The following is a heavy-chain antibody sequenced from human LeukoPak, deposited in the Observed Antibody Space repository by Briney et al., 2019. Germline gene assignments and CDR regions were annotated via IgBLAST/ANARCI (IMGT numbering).Heavy chain of an antibody. J-gene: IGHJ1*01. CDR3: ARPNRGIVVVPAAIRYFQH. CDR2: IYYSGST. V-gene: IGHV4-39*07. D-gene: IGHD2-2*01. Sequence: SETLSLTCTVSGGSISSSSYYWGWIRQPPGKGLEWIGSIYYSGSTYYNPSLKSRVTISVDRSKNQFSLKLSSVTAADTAVYYCARPNRGIVVVPAAIRYFQHWGQGTLVTVSS. CDR1: GGSISSSSYY.